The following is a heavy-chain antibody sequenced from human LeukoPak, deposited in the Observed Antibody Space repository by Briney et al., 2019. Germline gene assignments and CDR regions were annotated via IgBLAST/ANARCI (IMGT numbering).Heavy chain of an antibody. CDR2: ITGSIYFSGST. V-gene: IGHV4-61*01. CDR1: GDSITSGSYY. Sequence: SETLSLTCTVSGDSITSGSYYWNWIRQPPGKGLEWIGYITGSIYFSGSTKYDPSLESRVTMSVDTSKNQFSLTPSSVTAADTAVYYCARDSRDYGSGSYWDVWGQGTTVTVSS. J-gene: IGHJ6*02. D-gene: IGHD3-10*01. CDR3: ARDSRDYGSGSYWDV.